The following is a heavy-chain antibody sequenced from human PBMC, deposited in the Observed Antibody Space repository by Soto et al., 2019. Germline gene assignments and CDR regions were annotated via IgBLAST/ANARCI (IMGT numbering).Heavy chain of an antibody. Sequence: GASVKVSCKASGGTFSSYAISWVRQAPGQGLEWMGGIIPIFGTANYAQKFQDRVTITRETSASTAYMELTSLRSEDTAVYYCAREPLCGGRCYDNYFDPWGQGTLVTVSS. CDR1: GGTFSSYA. CDR2: IIPIFGTA. CDR3: AREPLCGGRCYDNYFDP. V-gene: IGHV1-69*05. J-gene: IGHJ5*02. D-gene: IGHD2-15*01.